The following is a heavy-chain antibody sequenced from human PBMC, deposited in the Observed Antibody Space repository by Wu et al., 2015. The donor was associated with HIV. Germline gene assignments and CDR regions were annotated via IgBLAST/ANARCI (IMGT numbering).Heavy chain of an antibody. V-gene: IGHV1-8*01. J-gene: IGHJ4*02. CDR3: VRRPRSRVPT. Sequence: QVLLVQSGAEVKMPGASVRVSCKASGYTFTTYDIHWVRQATGQGPEWMGWMNPHSGNTDYAQKFKGRVTMTRDTSINTVYLELSSLTFEDTAVYYCVRRPRSRVPTWGQGTLVIVSS. D-gene: IGHD1-1*01. CDR1: GYTFTTYD. CDR2: MNPHSGNT.